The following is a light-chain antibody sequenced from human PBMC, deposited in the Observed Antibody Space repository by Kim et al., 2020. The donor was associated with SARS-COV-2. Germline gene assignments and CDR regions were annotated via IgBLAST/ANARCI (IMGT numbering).Light chain of an antibody. J-gene: IGKJ1*01. V-gene: IGKV3-20*01. CDR1: QSVSSSY. Sequence: EIVLTQSPGTLSLSPGERATLSCRASQSVSSSYLAWYQQKPGQAPRLLIYGASSRATGIPDRFSGSGSGTDFTLTISRLESEDFAVYYCQQYGSYRTFGQGTKVDIK. CDR3: QQYGSYRT. CDR2: GAS.